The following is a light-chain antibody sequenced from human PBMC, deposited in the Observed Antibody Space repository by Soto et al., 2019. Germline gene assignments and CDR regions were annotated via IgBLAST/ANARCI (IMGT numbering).Light chain of an antibody. CDR1: SSNIGTNT. CDR3: AAWDGSLNVVL. V-gene: IGLV1-44*01. J-gene: IGLJ2*01. Sequence: QSVLTQPPSASGTPGRRVTISCSGSSSNIGTNTVNWYQQLPGSAPQLLLYNTNQRPSGVPGRFSGSKSGTSASLAISGLQSEDEADYYCAAWDGSLNVVLFGGGTKLTVL. CDR2: NTN.